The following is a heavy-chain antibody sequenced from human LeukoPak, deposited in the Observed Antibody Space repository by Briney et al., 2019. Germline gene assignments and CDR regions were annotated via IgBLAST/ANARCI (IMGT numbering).Heavy chain of an antibody. CDR1: GYTLTELS. V-gene: IGHV1-24*01. Sequence: ASVKVSCKVSGYTLTELSMHWVRQAPGKGLEWMGGFDPEDGETIYAQKFQGRVTMTEDTSTDTAYMELSSLRSEDTAVYYCATLDGCIAAAGRSPKDYWGQGTLVTVSS. D-gene: IGHD6-13*01. CDR2: FDPEDGET. J-gene: IGHJ4*02. CDR3: ATLDGCIAAAGRSPKDY.